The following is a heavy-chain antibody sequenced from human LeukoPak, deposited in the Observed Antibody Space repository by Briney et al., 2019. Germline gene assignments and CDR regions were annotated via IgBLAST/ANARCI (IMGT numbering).Heavy chain of an antibody. D-gene: IGHD6-6*01. V-gene: IGHV4-34*01. CDR2: INHSGST. J-gene: IGHJ3*02. Sequence: SETLSLTCAVYGGSFSGYYWSWIRQPPGKGLEWIGEINHSGSTNYNPSLKSRVTISVDTSKNQFSLKLSSVTAADTDVYYCAREGEYSSPSPPPPAFDIWGQGTMVTVSS. CDR3: AREGEYSSPSPPPPAFDI. CDR1: GGSFSGYY.